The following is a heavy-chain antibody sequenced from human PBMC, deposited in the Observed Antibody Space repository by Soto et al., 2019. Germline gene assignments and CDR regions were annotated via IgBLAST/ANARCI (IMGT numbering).Heavy chain of an antibody. V-gene: IGHV1-2*02. CDR1: GYTFTGYY. D-gene: IGHD2-2*01. Sequence: GASVKVSCKASGYTFTGYYMHWVRQAPGQGLEWMGWINPNSGGTNYAQKFQGRVTMTRDTSISTAYMELSRLRSDDTAVYYCARDKYQLIWNDAFDIWGQGTMVTVS. CDR3: ARDKYQLIWNDAFDI. CDR2: INPNSGGT. J-gene: IGHJ3*02.